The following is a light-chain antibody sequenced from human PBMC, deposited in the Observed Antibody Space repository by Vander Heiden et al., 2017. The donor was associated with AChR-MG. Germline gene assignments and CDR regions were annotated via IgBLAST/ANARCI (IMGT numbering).Light chain of an antibody. V-gene: IGLV1-44*01. CDR1: SSNIGSNT. J-gene: IGLJ3*02. CDR3: AAWDDSLNGFWV. Sequence: QSVLTQPPSASGTPGQRVPISCSGSSSNIGSNTVNWYQQLPGTAPKLLIYSNNQRPSGVPDRFSGSKSGTSASLAIRGLQSEDEADYYCAAWDDSLNGFWVFGGGTKLTVL. CDR2: SNN.